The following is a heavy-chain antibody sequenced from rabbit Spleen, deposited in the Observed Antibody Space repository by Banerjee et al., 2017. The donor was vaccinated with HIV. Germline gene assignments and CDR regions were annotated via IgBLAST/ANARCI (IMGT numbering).Heavy chain of an antibody. D-gene: IGHD1-1*01. CDR2: INAVTGKA. Sequence: EESGGGLVQPEGSLTLTCTASGLDFSSSYWICWVRQAPGKGLEWIACINAVTGKAVYASWAKGRFTISKTAATTVTLQTTSLTAADTATNFCARDTSSSFSSYGMDLGGPGTLVTV. J-gene: IGHJ6*01. CDR1: GLDFSSSYW. V-gene: IGHV1S45*01. CDR3: ARDTSSSFSSYGMDL.